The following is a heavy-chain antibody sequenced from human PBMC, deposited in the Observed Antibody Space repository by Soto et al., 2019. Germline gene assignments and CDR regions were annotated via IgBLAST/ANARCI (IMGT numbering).Heavy chain of an antibody. CDR3: ARGDRGAFDL. CDR2: IHSDGTST. J-gene: IGHJ3*01. V-gene: IGHV3-74*01. CDR1: GFTFDYYW. D-gene: IGHD1-26*01. Sequence: EVQLVESGGGLVQPGESLRLSCAASGFTFDYYWMHWVRQAPGKGLVWVSRIHSDGTSTTYAASVKGRFTISRDNAKNTLSLQMTSLRAEDTAVYYCARGDRGAFDLWGQGTVVTVSS.